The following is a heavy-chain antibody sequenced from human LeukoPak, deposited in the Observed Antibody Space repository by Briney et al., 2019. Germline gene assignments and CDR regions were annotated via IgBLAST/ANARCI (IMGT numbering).Heavy chain of an antibody. D-gene: IGHD5-18*01. Sequence: ASVKVSCKASGYTFTGYYMHWVRQAPGQGLEWMGWINPNSGGTNYAQKFQGRVTMTRDTSIGTAYMELSRLRSDDTAVYYCAREGGSTGMVYYYYGMDVWGQGTTVTVSS. J-gene: IGHJ6*02. V-gene: IGHV1-2*02. CDR1: GYTFTGYY. CDR3: AREGGSTGMVYYYYGMDV. CDR2: INPNSGGT.